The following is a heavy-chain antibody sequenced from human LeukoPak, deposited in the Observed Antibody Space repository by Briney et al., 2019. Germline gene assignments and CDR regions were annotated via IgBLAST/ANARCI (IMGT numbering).Heavy chain of an antibody. CDR3: ARRKLIRRFLEWLPDEYYYYMDV. Sequence: GASVKVSCKASGYTFTGYYMHWVRQAPGQGLEWMGWMNPNSGNTGYAQKFQGRVTITRNTSISTAYMELSSLRSEDTAVYYCARRKLIRRFLEWLPDEYYYYMDVWGKGTTVTVSS. CDR1: GYTFTGYY. V-gene: IGHV1-8*03. D-gene: IGHD3-3*01. CDR2: MNPNSGNT. J-gene: IGHJ6*03.